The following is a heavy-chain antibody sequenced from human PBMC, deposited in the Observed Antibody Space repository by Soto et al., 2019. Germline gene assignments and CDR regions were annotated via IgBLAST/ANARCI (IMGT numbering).Heavy chain of an antibody. D-gene: IGHD3-3*01. CDR2: IRSSGATK. CDR3: ARALDFWSAYFDY. Sequence: GGSLRLSCGASGFPFRNYSMNWVRQAPGKGLEWVSYIRSSGATKYYADSVKGRFTISRDNSKNTLYLQMNSLRTEDTAVYYCARALDFWSAYFDYWGQGSLVTVSS. V-gene: IGHV3-48*01. CDR1: GFPFRNYS. J-gene: IGHJ4*02.